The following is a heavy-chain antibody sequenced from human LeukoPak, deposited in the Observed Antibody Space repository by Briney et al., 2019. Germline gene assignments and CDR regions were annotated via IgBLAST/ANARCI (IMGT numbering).Heavy chain of an antibody. CDR1: GFTFSTYT. Sequence: PGGSLRLSCAASGFTFSTYTMNWVRQAPGKGLEWVSSISSSSRYIYYADSVKGRFTISRDNAKNSLDLQMNSLRAEGTVVHYCARDGGSYIQPVAFDIWGQGTMVSVSS. D-gene: IGHD1-26*01. CDR2: ISSSSRYI. V-gene: IGHV3-21*01. J-gene: IGHJ3*02. CDR3: ARDGGSYIQPVAFDI.